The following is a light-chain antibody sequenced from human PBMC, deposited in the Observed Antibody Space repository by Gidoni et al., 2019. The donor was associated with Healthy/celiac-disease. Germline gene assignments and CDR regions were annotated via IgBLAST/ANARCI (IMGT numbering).Light chain of an antibody. CDR2: EVS. CDR3: SSYTSSSTV. CDR1: SSDVGGYNY. Sequence: QSSLTQPASVSGSPGQSITISCTGTSSDVGGYNYVSWYQQHPGKAPKLMISEVSNRPSGVSNRFSGSKSGNTASLTISGLQAEDEADYYCSSYTSSSTVFGGGTKLTVL. V-gene: IGLV2-14*01. J-gene: IGLJ2*01.